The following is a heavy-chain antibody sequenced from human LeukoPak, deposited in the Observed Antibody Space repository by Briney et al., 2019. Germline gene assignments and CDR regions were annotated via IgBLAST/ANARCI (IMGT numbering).Heavy chain of an antibody. CDR1: GFTFSSYS. D-gene: IGHD2-15*01. Sequence: GGSLRLSCAASGFTFSSYSMNWVRQAPGKGLEWVSSISSSSSYIYYADSVKGRFTISRDNAKNTLYLQMNTLRAEDTAVYYCARGVGGSRAFDIWGQGTMVTVSS. CDR2: ISSSSSYI. J-gene: IGHJ3*02. V-gene: IGHV3-21*01. CDR3: ARGVGGSRAFDI.